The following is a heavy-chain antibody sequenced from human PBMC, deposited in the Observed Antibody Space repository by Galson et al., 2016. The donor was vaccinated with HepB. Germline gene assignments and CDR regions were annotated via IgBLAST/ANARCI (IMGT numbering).Heavy chain of an antibody. V-gene: IGHV3-53*01. CDR3: ARGKAVTGSDPLDP. CDR2: IYSGDST. CDR1: GFTVSSTF. J-gene: IGHJ5*02. D-gene: IGHD6-19*01. Sequence: SLRLSCAASGFTVSSTFMTWVRQAPGKGLEWVSVIYSGDSTHYADSVKGRFTISRDNSKNTLYLQMNSLRVEDTAVYYCARGKAVTGSDPLDPWGQGTLVTVSS.